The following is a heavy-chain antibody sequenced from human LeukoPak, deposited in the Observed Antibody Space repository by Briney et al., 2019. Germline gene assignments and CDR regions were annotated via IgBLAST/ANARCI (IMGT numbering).Heavy chain of an antibody. CDR1: GGSISSGGYS. D-gene: IGHD3-22*01. Sequence: SQTLSLTCAVSGGSISSGGYSWSWIRQPPGKGLEWIGYIYHSGSTYYNPSLKSRVTISVDRSKNQFSLKLSSVTAADTAVYYCARGDSSGYYLRYYYGMDVWGQGTTVTVSS. V-gene: IGHV4-30-2*01. CDR2: IYHSGST. J-gene: IGHJ6*02. CDR3: ARGDSSGYYLRYYYGMDV.